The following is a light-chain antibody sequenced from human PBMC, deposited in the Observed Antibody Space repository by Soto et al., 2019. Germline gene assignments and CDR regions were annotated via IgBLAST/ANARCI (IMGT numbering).Light chain of an antibody. Sequence: QLVLTQPRSVSGSPGQSVTISCTGTSNDVGGYNFVSWYQQHPGKVPKLFIYDVSRRPSGVPDRFSGSKSGNTASLTISGLRAEDEADYYCSSYAGSYTLVFGGGTQLTVL. CDR1: SNDVGGYNF. CDR3: SSYAGSYTLV. J-gene: IGLJ2*01. V-gene: IGLV2-11*01. CDR2: DVS.